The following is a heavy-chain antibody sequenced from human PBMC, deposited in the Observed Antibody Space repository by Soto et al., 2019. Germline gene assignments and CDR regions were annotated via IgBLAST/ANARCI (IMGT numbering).Heavy chain of an antibody. CDR1: GFTFRSYG. CDR2: ISYDGSNK. Sequence: GGSLRLSCAASGFTFRSYGMHWVRQAPGKGLEWVAVISYDGSNKYYADSVKGRFTISRDNSKNTLYLQMNSLRAEDTAVYYCAKGGVGPTSNAFDIWGQGTMVTVSS. D-gene: IGHD1-26*01. J-gene: IGHJ3*02. CDR3: AKGGVGPTSNAFDI. V-gene: IGHV3-30*18.